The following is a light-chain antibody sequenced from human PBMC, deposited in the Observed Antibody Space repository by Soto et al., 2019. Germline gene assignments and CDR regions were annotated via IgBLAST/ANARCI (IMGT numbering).Light chain of an antibody. Sequence: QSLLTQPPSVSGAPGQTVTISCTGGSSNIWAFYDVHWYHHVPGTAPKLVLYSNTARPSGCPDRFSGSRSVSSASLAITGLQAEDEADYYCQPYDSTLXGSVLGTRTKV. CDR3: QPYDSTLXGSV. CDR2: SNT. CDR1: SSNIWAFYD. J-gene: IGLJ1*01. V-gene: IGLV1-40*01.